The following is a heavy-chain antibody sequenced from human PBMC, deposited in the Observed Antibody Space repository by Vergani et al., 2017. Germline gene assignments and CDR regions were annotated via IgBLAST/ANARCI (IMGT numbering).Heavy chain of an antibody. D-gene: IGHD3-10*01. CDR1: GFTFSSYS. CDR3: ARRATITMVRSLDY. Sequence: EVQLVESGGGLVKPGGSLRLSCAASGFTFSSYSMNWVRQAPGKGLEWVSSISSSSSYIYYADSVKGRFTISRDNAKNSLYLKMNSLRAEDTAVYYCARRATITMVRSLDYWGQGTLVTVSS. CDR2: ISSSSSYI. V-gene: IGHV3-21*01. J-gene: IGHJ4*02.